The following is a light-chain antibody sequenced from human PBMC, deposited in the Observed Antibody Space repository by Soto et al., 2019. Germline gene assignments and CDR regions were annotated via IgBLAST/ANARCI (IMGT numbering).Light chain of an antibody. CDR1: TSNIGGNS. J-gene: IGLJ2*01. V-gene: IGLV1-47*01. CDR2: RNN. CDR3: AVWDDSPSVVI. Sequence: QSAVTQLPSASGTPGQRVTISCSGGTSNIGGNSVYWYQQLPGTAPKLLIYRNNQRPSGVPDRFSGSKSGTSASLAISGLRSDDEADYYCAVWDDSPSVVIFGGGTKLTVL.